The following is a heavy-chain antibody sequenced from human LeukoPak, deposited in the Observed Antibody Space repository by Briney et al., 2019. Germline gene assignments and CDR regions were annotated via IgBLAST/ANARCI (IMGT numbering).Heavy chain of an antibody. D-gene: IGHD3-10*01. CDR1: GYTFTGYY. J-gene: IGHJ5*02. V-gene: IGHV1-2*02. CDR3: ARDRPMVRGRYNWFDP. CDR2: INPNSGGT. Sequence: ASVKVSCKASGYTFTGYYMHWVRQAPGQGLEWMGWINPNSGGTNYAQKFQGRVTMTRDTSISTAYMELSRLRSDDTAVYYCARDRPMVRGRYNWFDPWGQGTLVTVSS.